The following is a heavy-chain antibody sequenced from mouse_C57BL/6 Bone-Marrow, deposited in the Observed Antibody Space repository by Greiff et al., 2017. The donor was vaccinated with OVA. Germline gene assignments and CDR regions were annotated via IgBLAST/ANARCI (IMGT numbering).Heavy chain of an antibody. J-gene: IGHJ2*01. CDR2: INPYNGDT. D-gene: IGHD1-1*01. CDR1: GYSFTGYF. CDR3: ATMGSSLYYFDY. Sequence: VQLQQSGPELVKPGDSVKISCKASGYSFTGYFMNWVMQSHGKSLEWIGRINPYNGDTFYNQKFKGKATLTVDKSSSTAHMELRSLTSEDSAVYYCATMGSSLYYFDYWGQGTTLTVSS. V-gene: IGHV1-20*01.